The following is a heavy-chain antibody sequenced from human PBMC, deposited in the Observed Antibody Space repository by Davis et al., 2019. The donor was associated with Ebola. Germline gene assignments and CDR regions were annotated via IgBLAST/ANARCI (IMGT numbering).Heavy chain of an antibody. CDR2: ISAYNGNT. D-gene: IGHD3-22*01. CDR3: AREFRGGMIVGYYYYGMDV. Sequence: ASVKVSCKVSGYTLTELSMHWVRQATGQGLEWMGWISAYNGNTNYAQKLQGRVTMTTDTSTSTAYMELRSLRSDDTAVYYCAREFRGGMIVGYYYYGMDVWGQGTTVTVSS. J-gene: IGHJ6*02. CDR1: GYTLTELS. V-gene: IGHV1-18*01.